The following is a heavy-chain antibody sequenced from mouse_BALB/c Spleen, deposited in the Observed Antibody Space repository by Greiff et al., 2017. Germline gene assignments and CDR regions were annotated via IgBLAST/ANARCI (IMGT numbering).Heavy chain of an antibody. J-gene: IGHJ3*01. D-gene: IGHD2-1*01. V-gene: IGHV14-4*02. Sequence: LVESGAELVRSGASVKLSCTASGFNIKDYYMHWVKQRPEQGLEWIGWIDPENGDTEYAPKFQGKATMTADTSSNTAYLQLSSLTSEDTAVYYCNDYGNYEGFAYWGQGTLVTVSA. CDR2: IDPENGDT. CDR1: GFNIKDYY. CDR3: NDYGNYEGFAY.